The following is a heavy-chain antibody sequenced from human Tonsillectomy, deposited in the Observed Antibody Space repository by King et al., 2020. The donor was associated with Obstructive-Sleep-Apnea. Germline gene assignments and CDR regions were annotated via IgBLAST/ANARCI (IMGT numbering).Heavy chain of an antibody. Sequence: VQLQQWGAGLLKPSETLSLTCAVYGGSFSAYYWSWIRQPPGKGLEWIGEINHSGSTNYNPSFKIRVTISVDTSENQFSLRLSSVTAADTAVYYCASPKSSGNYYYGMDVWGQGTTVTVSS. D-gene: IGHD3-10*01. V-gene: IGHV4-34*01. J-gene: IGHJ6*02. CDR2: INHSGST. CDR3: ASPKSSGNYYYGMDV. CDR1: GGSFSAYY.